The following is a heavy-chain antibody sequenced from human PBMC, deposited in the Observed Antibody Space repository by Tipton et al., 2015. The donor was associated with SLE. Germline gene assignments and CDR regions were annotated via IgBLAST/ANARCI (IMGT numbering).Heavy chain of an antibody. J-gene: IGHJ4*02. V-gene: IGHV3-7*01. Sequence: SLRLSCAASGFTFSSYWMSWVRQAPGKGLEWVANIKQDGSEKYYVDSVKGRFTISRDNAKNSLFLQMNSLRAEDAAVYYCARDSKWEPRNYWGQGTLVTVSS. CDR3: ARDSKWEPRNY. CDR2: IKQDGSEK. D-gene: IGHD1-26*01. CDR1: GFTFSSYW.